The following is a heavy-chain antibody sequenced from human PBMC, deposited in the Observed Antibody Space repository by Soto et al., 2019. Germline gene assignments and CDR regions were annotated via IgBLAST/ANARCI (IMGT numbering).Heavy chain of an antibody. CDR2: ISSGGNTI. V-gene: IGHV3-11*01. CDR3: ARRIFLDV. D-gene: IGHD2-21*01. CDR1: GFSFGDYY. Sequence: QMQLVESGGNLVKPGGSLRLSCSGSGFSFGDYYMNWIRKAPGKGLEWVSYISSGGNTISYSDSVKGRFTISRDNAKKSVYLEMDSLRPEDTAVYYCARRIFLDVWGQGTMVTVSS. J-gene: IGHJ4*02.